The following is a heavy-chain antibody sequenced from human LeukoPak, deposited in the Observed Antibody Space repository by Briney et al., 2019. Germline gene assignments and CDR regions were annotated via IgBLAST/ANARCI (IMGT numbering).Heavy chain of an antibody. CDR1: GFTFSSYS. J-gene: IGHJ4*02. Sequence: GGSLRLSCAASGFTFSSYSMNWVRQAPGKGLEWVSSISSSSYTYYGDSVKGRFTISRDNAKNSLYLQMNSLRAEDTAVYYCARDSIPYCSSTSCPRYFDYWGQGTLVTVSS. D-gene: IGHD2-2*01. CDR3: ARDSIPYCSSTSCPRYFDY. V-gene: IGHV3-21*01. CDR2: ISSSSYT.